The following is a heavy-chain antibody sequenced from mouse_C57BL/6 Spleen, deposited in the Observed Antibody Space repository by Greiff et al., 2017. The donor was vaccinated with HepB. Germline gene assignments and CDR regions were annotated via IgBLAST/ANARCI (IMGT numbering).Heavy chain of an antibody. J-gene: IGHJ3*01. CDR3: ARDDYYGSSYRTWFAY. CDR2: IHPNSGST. CDR1: GYTFTSYW. V-gene: IGHV1-64*01. D-gene: IGHD1-1*01. Sequence: VQLQQPGAELVKPGASVKLSCKASGYTFTSYWMHWVKQRPGQGLEWIGMIHPNSGSTNYNEKFKSKATLTVDKSSSTAYMQLSSLTSEDSAVYYCARDDYYGSSYRTWFAYWGQGTLVTVSA.